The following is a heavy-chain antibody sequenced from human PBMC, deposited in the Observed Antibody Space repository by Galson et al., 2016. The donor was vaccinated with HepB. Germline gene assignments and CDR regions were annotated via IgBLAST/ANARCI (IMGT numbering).Heavy chain of an antibody. V-gene: IGHV2-5*01. J-gene: IGHJ4*02. D-gene: IGHD3-10*01. CDR3: AHRRTSADYGSGKDHYFDY. CDR2: IYWHDDK. CDR1: GFSLTTSGVA. Sequence: PALVKPTQTLTLTCTFSGFSLTTSGVAVGWIRQPPGKALEWLALIYWHDDKRYSPSLKSRLTITKDTSKNQVVLTLTNMDPVDTATYYCAHRRTSADYGSGKDHYFDYWGQGTLVTVSS.